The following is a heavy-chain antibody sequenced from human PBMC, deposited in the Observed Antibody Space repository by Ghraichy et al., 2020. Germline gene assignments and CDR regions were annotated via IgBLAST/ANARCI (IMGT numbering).Heavy chain of an antibody. CDR2: VNDDAEER. Sequence: AGSLRLSCAASGFTFGKRWMSWLRQAPGKGLEWVATVNDDAEERYYVDSVRGRFTIFRDNAKGSLYLQMNNLRVEDTALYYCARLQPGAPDSWGPGTLVTVSS. D-gene: IGHD5-18*01. CDR1: GFTFGKRW. CDR3: ARLQPGAPDS. J-gene: IGHJ4*02. V-gene: IGHV3-7*01.